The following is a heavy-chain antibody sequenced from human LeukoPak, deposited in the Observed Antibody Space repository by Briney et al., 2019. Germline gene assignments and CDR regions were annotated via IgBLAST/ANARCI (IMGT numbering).Heavy chain of an antibody. Sequence: GGSLRLSCAASGFTFSSYAMSWVRQAPGEGLEWVSAITNTGGSTYYADSVKGRFTISRDNSKNTLYLQMNSLRAEDTAVYYCAKGSSGSRPDYFDHWGQGTLVTVSS. CDR2: ITNTGGST. CDR3: AKGSSGSRPDYFDH. D-gene: IGHD6-13*01. V-gene: IGHV3-23*01. CDR1: GFTFSSYA. J-gene: IGHJ4*02.